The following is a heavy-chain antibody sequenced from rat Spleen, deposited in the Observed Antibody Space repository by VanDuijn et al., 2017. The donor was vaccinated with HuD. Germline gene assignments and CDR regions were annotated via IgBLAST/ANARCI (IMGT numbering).Heavy chain of an antibody. CDR3: ARRHYGYTDYFDY. CDR2: ISYSGST. D-gene: IGHD1-9*01. V-gene: IGHV3-1*01. CDR1: VYSITSSY. Sequence: EVQLQESGPGLVKPSQSLSLTCSVTVYSITSSYRWSWIRKFPGNKMEWIGHISYSGSTSYNPSLKSRISITRDTSKNQFFLQLNSVTTEDTATYYCARRHYGYTDYFDYWGQGVMVTVSS. J-gene: IGHJ2*01.